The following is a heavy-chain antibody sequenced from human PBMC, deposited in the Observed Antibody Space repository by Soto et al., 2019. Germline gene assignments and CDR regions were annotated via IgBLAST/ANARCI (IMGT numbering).Heavy chain of an antibody. CDR2: ISYRGST. J-gene: IGHJ5*02. Sequence: QVQLQESGPGLVKPSQTLSLTCTVSGGSISSGDHYWSWIRQGPGKGLEWIGYISYRGSTYYNPSLKSRVTTSVDTSKNQFSLKLRSVTAADTAVYYCARVNLDADGYNCRFDPWGQGTLVTVSS. CDR3: ARVNLDADGYNCRFDP. CDR1: GGSISSGDHY. D-gene: IGHD5-12*01. V-gene: IGHV4-31*03.